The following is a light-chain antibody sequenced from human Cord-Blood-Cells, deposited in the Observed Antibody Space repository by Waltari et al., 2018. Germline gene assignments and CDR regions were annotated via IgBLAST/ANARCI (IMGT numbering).Light chain of an antibody. CDR2: SNN. CDR3: AAWDDSLNGPV. Sequence: QSVLTQPPSASGTPGQRVTISRSGSSSNIGSNTGNWYQQLPGTAPKLLIYSNNQRPSGVPDRFSGSKSGTSASLAISGLQSEDVADYYCAAWDDSLNGPVFGGGTKLTVL. V-gene: IGLV1-44*01. CDR1: SSNIGSNT. J-gene: IGLJ2*01.